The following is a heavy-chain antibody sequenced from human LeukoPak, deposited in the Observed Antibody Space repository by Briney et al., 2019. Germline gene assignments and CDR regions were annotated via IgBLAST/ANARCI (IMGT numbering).Heavy chain of an antibody. CDR2: IYYSGST. Sequence: SETLSLTCTVSGGSISSYYWSWIRQPPGKGLEWIGYIYYSGSTNYNPSLKSRVTISVDTSKNQFSLKLSSVTAADTAVYYCAGRIAARPGYYYYYMDVWGKGTTVTVSS. D-gene: IGHD6-6*01. J-gene: IGHJ6*03. CDR1: GGSISSYY. V-gene: IGHV4-59*01. CDR3: AGRIAARPGYYYYYMDV.